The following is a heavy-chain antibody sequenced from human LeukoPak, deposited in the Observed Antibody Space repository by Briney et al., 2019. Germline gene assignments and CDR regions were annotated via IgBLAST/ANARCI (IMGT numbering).Heavy chain of an antibody. D-gene: IGHD4-17*01. V-gene: IGHV3-21*01. CDR3: ARDRPYAA. J-gene: IGHJ5*02. CDR1: RFTFSSYS. CDR2: ISSSRSYI. Sequence: GGALRLSCAASRFTFSSYSLNWVRQAPGRGREGVSSISSSRSYIYYTDSVKGRCTISRDTAKNSLYLQMTSLRADDTAVYYCARDRPYAAWGQGTLVTVSS.